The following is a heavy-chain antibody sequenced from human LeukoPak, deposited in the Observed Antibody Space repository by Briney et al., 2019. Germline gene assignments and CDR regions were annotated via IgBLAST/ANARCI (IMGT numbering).Heavy chain of an antibody. CDR2: INNDGSDT. CDR1: GFTFINYW. CDR3: ARGYFGPEF. D-gene: IGHD3-9*01. Sequence: GGSLMLSCEASGFTFINYWMHWVRQAPGKGLVWVSRINNDGSDTTYADAVKGRFTFSRDNAKNTLYLQMNSLRAEDTAVYYCARGYFGPEFWGQGTLVTVSS. V-gene: IGHV3-74*01. J-gene: IGHJ4*02.